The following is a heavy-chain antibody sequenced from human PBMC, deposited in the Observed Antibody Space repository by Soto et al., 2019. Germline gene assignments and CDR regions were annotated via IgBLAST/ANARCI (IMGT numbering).Heavy chain of an antibody. CDR2: ITGSGDRT. J-gene: IGHJ4*02. D-gene: IGHD3-16*01. V-gene: IGHV3-23*01. CDR1: GITFSTFA. Sequence: EVQLLESGGGLVQPGGSLRLSCTTSGITFSTFAMNWVRQAPGTGLEWVASITGSGDRTHYADSVKGRFTISRDNSKNTLYLQMSSLRTEDAAVYYCAQDVDGASPRPHFWGQGTLVTVSS. CDR3: AQDVDGASPRPHF.